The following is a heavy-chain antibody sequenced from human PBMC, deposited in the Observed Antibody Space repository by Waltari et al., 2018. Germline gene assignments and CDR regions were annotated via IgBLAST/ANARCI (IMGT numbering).Heavy chain of an antibody. CDR2: ISYDGSNK. D-gene: IGHD5-18*01. J-gene: IGHJ3*02. Sequence: QVQLVESGGGVVQPGRSLRLSCAASGFTFRSYPMHWVRQAPGKGLEWVAVISYDGSNKYTADSVKGRFTISRDNSKNTLDLQMTSLRAEDTAVYYCARVPSTYTYGLGSFDMWGQGTMVTVSS. CDR3: ARVPSTYTYGLGSFDM. CDR1: GFTFRSYP. V-gene: IGHV3-30-3*01.